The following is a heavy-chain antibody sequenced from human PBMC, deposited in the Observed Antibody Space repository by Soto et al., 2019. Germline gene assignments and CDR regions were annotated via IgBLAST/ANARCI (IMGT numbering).Heavy chain of an antibody. CDR2: IWAYGNNR. D-gene: IGHD1-1*01. J-gene: IGHJ4*02. CDR1: GLMFSNHG. V-gene: IGHV3-33*01. CDR3: VRGDNWNDEASDY. Sequence: QVQLVESGGGVVQPGRSLRLSCAASGLMFSNHGMHWVRQAPGKGLEWVAVIWAYGNNRYYADSVKGRFTISRDNSKNTVYLQMNSLRAEYTAVYYCVRGDNWNDEASDYWGQGTLVTVSS.